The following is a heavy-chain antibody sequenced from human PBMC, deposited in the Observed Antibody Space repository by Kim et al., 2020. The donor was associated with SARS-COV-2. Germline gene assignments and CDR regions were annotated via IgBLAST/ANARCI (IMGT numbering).Heavy chain of an antibody. CDR2: ISYDGSNK. J-gene: IGHJ6*02. V-gene: IGHV3-30*03. CDR1: GFTFSSYG. D-gene: IGHD3-10*01. Sequence: GGSLRLSCAASGFTFSSYGMHWVRQAPGKGLEWVAAISYDGSNKYYADSVMGRFTISRDNSKNTLYLQMNSPRDEDTAVYYCASSFYYGGGIDVWGQGTTVTVS. CDR3: ASSFYYGGGIDV.